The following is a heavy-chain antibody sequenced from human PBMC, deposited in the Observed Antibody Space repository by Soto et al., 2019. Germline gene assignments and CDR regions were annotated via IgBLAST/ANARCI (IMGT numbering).Heavy chain of an antibody. D-gene: IGHD3-9*01. CDR3: AKGDILTGSRQGWDY. J-gene: IGHJ4*02. CDR2: IDGSGAGT. CDR1: GFTFSSYA. Sequence: EVQLLESGGGLVQPGGSQRLSCVASGFTFSSYAMSWVRQAPGRGLECVSSIDGSGAGTYYSDSVRGRFTISRDNSKNTLDLQMDSLRAEDTAVYYCAKGDILTGSRQGWDYWGQGTLVTVSS. V-gene: IGHV3-23*01.